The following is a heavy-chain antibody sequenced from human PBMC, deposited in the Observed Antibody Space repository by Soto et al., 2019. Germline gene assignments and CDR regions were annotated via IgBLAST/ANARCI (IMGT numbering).Heavy chain of an antibody. V-gene: IGHV4-39*01. CDR1: GGSISSSYYY. Sequence: QLQLQESGPGLVKPSETLSLTCTVSGGSISSSYYYWGWIRQSPGKGLEWIGTIYYSGSTSYNPSLKRRVTIAVXXSXNXXSLKLSAVTAAHTAVYYCARRPKYYYDSSGYSLDHWGQGTLVTVSS. CDR3: ARRPKYYYDSSGYSLDH. J-gene: IGHJ4*02. CDR2: IYYSGST. D-gene: IGHD3-22*01.